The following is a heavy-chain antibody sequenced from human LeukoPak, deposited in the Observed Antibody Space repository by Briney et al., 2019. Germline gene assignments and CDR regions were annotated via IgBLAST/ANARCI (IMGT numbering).Heavy chain of an antibody. V-gene: IGHV3-21*01. CDR2: ISSSSSYI. Sequence: PGGSLRLSCAASGFTFSSYSMTWVRQAPGKGLEWVSSISSSSSYIYYADSVKGRFTISRDNAKNSLYLQMNSLRAEDTAVYYCARVQDCSSTSCYTPNHAEDYWGQGTLVTVSS. CDR3: ARVQDCSSTSCYTPNHAEDY. J-gene: IGHJ4*02. CDR1: GFTFSSYS. D-gene: IGHD2-2*02.